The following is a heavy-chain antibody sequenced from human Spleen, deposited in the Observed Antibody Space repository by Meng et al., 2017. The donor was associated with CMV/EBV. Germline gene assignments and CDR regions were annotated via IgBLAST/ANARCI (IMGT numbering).Heavy chain of an antibody. Sequence: GGSLRLSCAASGITVSRDYMNWVRQAPGKGLEWVSTIYSGGATYYADSVKGRFTISRDTSTNTVYLQMNSLRAEDSAVYYCARGGDYYGMDVWGQGTTVTVSS. CDR1: GITVSRDY. CDR2: IYSGGAT. V-gene: IGHV3-53*01. J-gene: IGHJ6*02. CDR3: ARGGDYYGMDV.